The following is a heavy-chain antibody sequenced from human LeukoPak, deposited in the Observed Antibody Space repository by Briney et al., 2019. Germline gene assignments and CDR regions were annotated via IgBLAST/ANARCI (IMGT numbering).Heavy chain of an antibody. CDR2: IYYSGST. V-gene: IGHV4-59*01. CDR1: GGSISSYY. D-gene: IGHD3-22*01. Sequence: SSETLSLTCTVSGGSISSYYWSWIRQPPGKGLEWIGYIYYSGSTNYNPSLKSRVTISVDTSKNQFSLKLSSVTAADTAVYYCARGVSYYDSSGYKHWGQGTLVTVSS. J-gene: IGHJ1*01. CDR3: ARGVSYYDSSGYKH.